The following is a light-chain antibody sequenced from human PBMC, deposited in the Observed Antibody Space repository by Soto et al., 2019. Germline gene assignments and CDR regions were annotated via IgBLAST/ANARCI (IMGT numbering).Light chain of an antibody. CDR2: GAS. CDR1: RSVGTT. CDR3: QQYNSWPDMYT. V-gene: IGKV3-15*01. Sequence: EMVMTQSPATLSVSPGERVILSCRASRSVGTTLAWYQQKRGQAPRLLIYGASTRATGIPARFSGSGSGTDFTLTISSLQSEDFAVYYCQQYNSWPDMYTFGQGTKLEIK. J-gene: IGKJ2*01.